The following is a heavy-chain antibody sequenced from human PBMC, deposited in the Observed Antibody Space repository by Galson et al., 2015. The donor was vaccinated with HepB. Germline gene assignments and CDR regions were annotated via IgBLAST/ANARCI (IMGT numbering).Heavy chain of an antibody. V-gene: IGHV3-48*01. CDR1: GFTFSNYP. CDR2: ISSSSSTI. J-gene: IGHJ4*02. Sequence: SLRLSCAASGFTFSNYPMNWVRQAPGKGLEWVSYISSSSSTIYYADSVKGRFTISRDNAKNSLYLQMNSLRAEDTAVYYCAREPNYDISSYYFDYWGQGTLVTASS. D-gene: IGHD3-22*01. CDR3: AREPNYDISSYYFDY.